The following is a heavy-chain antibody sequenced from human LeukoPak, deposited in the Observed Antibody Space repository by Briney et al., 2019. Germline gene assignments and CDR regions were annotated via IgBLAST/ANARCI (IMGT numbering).Heavy chain of an antibody. CDR1: GFTFSSYW. V-gene: IGHV3-74*01. CDR3: ARSGWYYDFWSGYRDSDAFDI. D-gene: IGHD3-3*01. Sequence: PGGSLRLSCAASGFTFSSYWMHWVRQAPGKGLVWVSRINTDGSGTSYADSVKGRFTISRDNAKNTLYLEMNSLRAEDTAVYYCARSGWYYDFWSGYRDSDAFDIWGQGTMVTVSS. CDR2: INTDGSGT. J-gene: IGHJ3*02.